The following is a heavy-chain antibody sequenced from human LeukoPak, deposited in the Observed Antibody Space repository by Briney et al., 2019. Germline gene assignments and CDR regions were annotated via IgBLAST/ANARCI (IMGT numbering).Heavy chain of an antibody. J-gene: IGHJ3*01. D-gene: IGHD5-24*01. V-gene: IGHV3-23*01. CDR3: VKDIQLST. CDR2: IGSSGGST. CDR1: GFNFITAA. Sequence: GGSLRLSCAASGFNFITAAMTWVRQAPGKGLEWVSLIGSSGGSTYYADSVKGRFTISRDNSNHTLSLQMNSLRVEDTAIYYCVKDIQLSTWGLGTMVTVSS.